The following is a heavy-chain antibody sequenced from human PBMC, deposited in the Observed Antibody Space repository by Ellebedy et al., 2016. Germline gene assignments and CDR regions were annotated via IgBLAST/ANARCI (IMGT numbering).Heavy chain of an antibody. Sequence: GESLKISXAVSGFSVTSNDMSWVRQAPGKGLEWVSSISSSSSYIYYADSVKGRFTISRDNAKNSLYLQMNSLRAEDTAVYYCARATELERRADDAFDIWGQGTMVTVSS. J-gene: IGHJ3*02. CDR2: ISSSSSYI. V-gene: IGHV3-21*01. CDR3: ARATELERRADDAFDI. D-gene: IGHD1-1*01. CDR1: GFSVTSND.